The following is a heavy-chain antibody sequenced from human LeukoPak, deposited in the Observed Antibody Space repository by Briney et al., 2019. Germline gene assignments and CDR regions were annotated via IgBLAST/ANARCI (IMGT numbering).Heavy chain of an antibody. CDR1: GGSISRSSYY. V-gene: IGHV4-39*01. CDR3: ARQDIWFGELVV. J-gene: IGHJ6*02. Sequence: SETLSLTCIVSGGSISRSSYYWGWLCQPPGKGLEWIGTISDSGSTYYSPSLKSRVTKSVDTSKNQFSLKLRFVTAADTAVYYCARQDIWFGELVVWGQGTTVTVSS. CDR2: ISDSGST. D-gene: IGHD3-10*01.